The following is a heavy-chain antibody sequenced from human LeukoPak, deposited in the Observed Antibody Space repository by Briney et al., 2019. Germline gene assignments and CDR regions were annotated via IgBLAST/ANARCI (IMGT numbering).Heavy chain of an antibody. Sequence: QPGGSLRLSCAASGFTFSSYTMNWVRQAPGKGLEWVSYISSSSSTIYYADSVKGRFTISRDNAKNSLYLQMDTLRAEDTAVYYCAKCGSSGCHLIDYWGQGTLVTVSS. D-gene: IGHD5-12*01. J-gene: IGHJ4*02. V-gene: IGHV3-48*01. CDR1: GFTFSSYT. CDR3: AKCGSSGCHLIDY. CDR2: ISSSSSTI.